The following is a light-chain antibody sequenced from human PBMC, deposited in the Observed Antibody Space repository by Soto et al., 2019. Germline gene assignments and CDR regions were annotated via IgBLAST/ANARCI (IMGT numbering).Light chain of an antibody. CDR1: SSNLGAGYD. CDR3: QAYDYSLTASV. CDR2: GNR. J-gene: IGLJ3*02. V-gene: IGLV1-40*01. Sequence: QSVLTQPPSMSGAPGQRVTMSCTGSSSNLGAGYDVHWYQQLPGAVPKLVIFGNRNRPSGVPERFSGSKSGTSASLAITGLQAEDEADYYCQAYDYSLTASVFGGGTKVTVL.